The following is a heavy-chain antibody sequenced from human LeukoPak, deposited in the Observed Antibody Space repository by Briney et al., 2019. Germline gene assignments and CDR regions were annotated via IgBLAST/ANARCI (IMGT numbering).Heavy chain of an antibody. CDR3: AKGLREYSSGWYFDLFPEYYYYGMDV. CDR2: ISGDGGST. J-gene: IGHJ6*02. V-gene: IGHV3-43*02. D-gene: IGHD6-19*01. CDR1: GFTFDDYA. Sequence: PGGSLRLSCAASGFTFDDYAMHWVRQAPGKGLEWVSLISGDGGSTYYADSVKGRFTISRDNSKNSLYLQMNSLRTEDTALYYCAKGLREYSSGWYFDLFPEYYYYGMDVWGQGTTVTVSS.